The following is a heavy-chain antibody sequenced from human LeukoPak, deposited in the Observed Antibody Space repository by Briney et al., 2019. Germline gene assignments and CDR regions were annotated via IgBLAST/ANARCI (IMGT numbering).Heavy chain of an antibody. CDR2: INPNSGGT. J-gene: IGHJ4*02. Sequence: ASVKVSCKAPGYTFTSYGISWVRQAPGQGLEWMGWINPNSGGTNYAQKFQGRVTMTRDTSISTAYMELSRLRSDDTAVYYCARDTCGGDCYNYFDYWGQGTLVTVSS. CDR1: GYTFTSYG. D-gene: IGHD2-21*02. V-gene: IGHV1-2*02. CDR3: ARDTCGGDCYNYFDY.